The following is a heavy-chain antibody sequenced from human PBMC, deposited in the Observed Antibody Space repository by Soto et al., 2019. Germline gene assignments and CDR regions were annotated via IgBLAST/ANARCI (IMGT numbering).Heavy chain of an antibody. Sequence: KVSCKASGGTFSSYAISWVRQAPGQGLEWMGGIIPIFGTANYAQKFQGRVTITADESTSTAYMELSSLRSEDTAVYYCARDLGDRAYYYDSSGYYPWYFDYWGQGTLVTVSS. CDR3: ARDLGDRAYYYDSSGYYPWYFDY. V-gene: IGHV1-69*01. J-gene: IGHJ4*02. D-gene: IGHD3-22*01. CDR2: IIPIFGTA. CDR1: GGTFSSYA.